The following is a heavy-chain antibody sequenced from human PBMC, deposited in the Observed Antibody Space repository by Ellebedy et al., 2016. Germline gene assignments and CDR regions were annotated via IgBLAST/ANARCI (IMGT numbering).Heavy chain of an antibody. CDR2: IGGSGDST. CDR3: AKDQNQSAWYGWFDS. D-gene: IGHD6-19*01. V-gene: IGHV3-23*01. Sequence: GESLKISXAASGITFSSYPMSWVRQAPGKGLEWVSAIGGSGDSTYYADSVKGRFTISRDNSKSTLYLQMNGLRAEDSAIYYCAKDQNQSAWYGWFDSWGRGALVTVSS. J-gene: IGHJ5*01. CDR1: GITFSSYP.